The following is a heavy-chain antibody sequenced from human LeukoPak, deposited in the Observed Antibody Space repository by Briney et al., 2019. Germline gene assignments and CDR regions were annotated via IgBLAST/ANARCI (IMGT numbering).Heavy chain of an antibody. Sequence: SETLSLTCTVSVDSISSDSYYWSWIRQPAGKGLEWIGRIYISGSINHNPSLKSRVTISVDTSKNQFSLKLSSVTAADTAVYYCARDRGAPFDYWGQGTVVTVSS. D-gene: IGHD3-10*01. CDR3: ARDRGAPFDY. J-gene: IGHJ4*02. V-gene: IGHV4-61*02. CDR2: IYISGSI. CDR1: VDSISSDSYY.